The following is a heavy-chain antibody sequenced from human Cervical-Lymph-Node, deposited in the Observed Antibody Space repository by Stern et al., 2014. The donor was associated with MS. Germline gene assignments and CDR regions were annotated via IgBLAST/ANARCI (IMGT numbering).Heavy chain of an antibody. Sequence: QVTLKESGPALVKPTQSLTLTCSFSGFSLDTSGMGVGWIRQPPGKALEWLALILWDGEEQYSTSLKTRLSISKDTPKNQVVLRMTNMDLDDTATYFRVWHSPSMTSDFFDLWGQGILVTVSS. V-gene: IGHV2-70*13. D-gene: IGHD4-11*01. J-gene: IGHJ4*02. CDR3: VWHSPSMTSDFFDL. CDR1: GFSLDTSGMG. CDR2: ILWDGEE.